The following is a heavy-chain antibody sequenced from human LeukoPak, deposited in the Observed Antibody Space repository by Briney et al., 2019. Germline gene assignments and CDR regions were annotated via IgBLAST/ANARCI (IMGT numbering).Heavy chain of an antibody. V-gene: IGHV3-43*02. CDR3: AKSDRGGSHYNCFDS. CDR1: GFTFADYA. CDR2: ITSDDNSA. J-gene: IGHJ4*02. D-gene: IGHD3-10*01. Sequence: PGGSLRLSCAASGFTFADYAMHWVRQVPGKGLEWVSVITSDDNSAYYADTVKGRFTIARDNSKNSLYLQMNSLRSEDTALYYCAKSDRGGSHYNCFDSWGQGTLVTVSS.